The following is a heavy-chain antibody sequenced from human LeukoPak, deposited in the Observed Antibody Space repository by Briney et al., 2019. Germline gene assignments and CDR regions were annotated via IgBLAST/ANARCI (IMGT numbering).Heavy chain of an antibody. D-gene: IGHD3-22*01. V-gene: IGHV3-9*01. CDR3: ARIPATYYYDSSLTEYAFDI. CDR1: GFTFDDYA. J-gene: IGHJ3*02. CDR2: ISWNSGSI. Sequence: PGRSLRLSCAASGFTFDDYAMHWVRQAPGKGLEWVSGISWNSGSIGYADSVKGRFTISRDNAKNSLYLQMNSLRAEDTALYYCARIPATYYYDSSLTEYAFDIWGQGTMVTVSS.